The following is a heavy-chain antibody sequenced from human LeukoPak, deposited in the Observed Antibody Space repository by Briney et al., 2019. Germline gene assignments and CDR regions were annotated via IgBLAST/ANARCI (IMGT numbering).Heavy chain of an antibody. Sequence: SETLSLTCTVSGGSISSYYWSWIRQPAGKGLEWIGRIYTSGSTNYNPSLKSRVTMSVDTSKNQFSLKLSSVTAADTAVYYCARADYWGGSGSYDNWFDPWGQGTLVTVSS. D-gene: IGHD3-10*01. V-gene: IGHV4-4*07. J-gene: IGHJ5*02. CDR1: GGSISSYY. CDR2: IYTSGST. CDR3: ARADYWGGSGSYDNWFDP.